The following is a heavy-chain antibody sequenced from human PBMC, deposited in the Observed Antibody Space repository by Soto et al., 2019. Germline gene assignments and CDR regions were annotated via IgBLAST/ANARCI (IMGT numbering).Heavy chain of an antibody. D-gene: IGHD6-19*01. CDR2: INVGNGNT. V-gene: IGHV1-3*01. J-gene: IGHJ5*02. CDR3: AREKWGSGSRWLDP. Sequence: VKVSCKASGYTYISYSMHWVRQAPGQRLEWMGWINVGNGNTKYSQNFQGRVTINQDTSASTAYMELSSLTSEDTAVYYCAREKWGSGSRWLDPWGQGTLVTVS. CDR1: GYTYISYS.